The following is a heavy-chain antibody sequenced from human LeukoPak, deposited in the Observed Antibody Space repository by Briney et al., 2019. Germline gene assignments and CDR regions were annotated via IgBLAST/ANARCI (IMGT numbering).Heavy chain of an antibody. D-gene: IGHD4-17*01. CDR1: GYSFTSYW. V-gene: IGHV5-51*01. CDR3: ARSYGDYSSDYYYYGMDV. CDR2: IYPGDSDT. Sequence: ESLKISCKGSGYSFTSYWIGWVRQMPGKGLEWMGIIYPGDSDTRYSPSFQGQVTISADKSISTAYLQWSSLKASDTAMYYCARSYGDYSSDYYYYGMDVWGQGTTVTVSS. J-gene: IGHJ6*02.